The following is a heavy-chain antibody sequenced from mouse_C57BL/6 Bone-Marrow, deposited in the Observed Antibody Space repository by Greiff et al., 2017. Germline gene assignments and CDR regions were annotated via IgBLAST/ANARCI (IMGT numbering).Heavy chain of an antibody. CDR2: IRSKSSNYAT. V-gene: IGHV10-3*01. J-gene: IGHJ4*01. Sequence: EVHLVESGGGLVQPKGSLKLSCAASGFTFNTYAMHWVRQAPGKGLEWVARIRSKSSNYATYYADSVKDRFTISRDDSQSMLYLQMNNLKTEDTAMYYCVTVITTVVDYYAMDYWGQGTSVTVSS. CDR3: VTVITTVVDYYAMDY. CDR1: GFTFNTYA. D-gene: IGHD1-1*01.